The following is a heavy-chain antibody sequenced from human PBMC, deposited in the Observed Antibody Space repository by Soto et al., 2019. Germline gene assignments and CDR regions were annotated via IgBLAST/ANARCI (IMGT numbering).Heavy chain of an antibody. D-gene: IGHD2-2*01. Sequence: KSSETLSLTCTVSGGSISSGDYYWGWIRQPPGKGLEWIGYIYYSGSTYYNSSLKSRVTISVDTSKNQFSLKLSSVTAADTAVYYCARGGSYCSSTSCHYWFDPWGQGTLVTVSS. V-gene: IGHV4-30-4*01. CDR1: GGSISSGDYY. CDR3: ARGGSYCSSTSCHYWFDP. CDR2: IYYSGST. J-gene: IGHJ5*02.